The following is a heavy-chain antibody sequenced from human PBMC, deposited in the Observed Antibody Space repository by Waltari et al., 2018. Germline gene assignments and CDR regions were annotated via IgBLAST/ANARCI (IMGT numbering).Heavy chain of an antibody. D-gene: IGHD6-19*01. V-gene: IGHV3-7*01. CDR2: IKQVGSEE. CDR1: GISFSSFW. CDR3: ARERRGQSGWYYFDF. Sequence: EVQLVESGGGLVQPGGSLRLSCAASGISFSSFWMTWVRQAPGGGLEWVANIKQVGSEEYDVDSVKGRFTISKDNAKNSLYLQMNSLRAEDTAVYFCARERRGQSGWYYFDFWGQGSLVTVSS. J-gene: IGHJ4*02.